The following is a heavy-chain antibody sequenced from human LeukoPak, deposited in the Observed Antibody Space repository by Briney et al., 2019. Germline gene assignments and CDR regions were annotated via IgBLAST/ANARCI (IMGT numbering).Heavy chain of an antibody. J-gene: IGHJ4*02. V-gene: IGHV3-73*01. D-gene: IGHD1-20*01. Sequence: GRSLRLSCAASGFSFSGSTMHWVRQASGKGLEFLGRIRKKAENYATSYGASVRGRFTISRDDSKNTAYLQMNSLETEDTAVYYCFTRIIGTTDVDYWGQGTLVTVSS. CDR3: FTRIIGTTDVDY. CDR1: GFSFSGST. CDR2: IRKKAENYAT.